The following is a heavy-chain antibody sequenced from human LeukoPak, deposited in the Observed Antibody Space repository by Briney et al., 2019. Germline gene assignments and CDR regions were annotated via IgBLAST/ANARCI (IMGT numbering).Heavy chain of an antibody. CDR2: IYYSGST. CDR1: GGSISSGGYS. V-gene: IGHV4-61*08. Sequence: SETLSLTCAVSGGSISSGGYSWSWIRQPPGKGLEWIGYIYYSGSTNYNPSLKSRVTISVDTSKNQFSLKLSSVTAADTAVYYCARGTDILTGYYYFDYWGQGTLVTVSS. CDR3: ARGTDILTGYYYFDY. J-gene: IGHJ4*02. D-gene: IGHD3-9*01.